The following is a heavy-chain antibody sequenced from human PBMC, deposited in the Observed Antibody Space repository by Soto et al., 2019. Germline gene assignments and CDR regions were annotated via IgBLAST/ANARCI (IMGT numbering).Heavy chain of an antibody. J-gene: IGHJ6*02. CDR2: IRQGGNEK. V-gene: IGHV3-7*01. Sequence: VGSLRLSCTASGFMFSTYLMSWVRQAPGKGLEWVANIRQGGNEKFYVDSVKGRFTISRDNAKKSLYLQMNSLRAEDTAVYYCVGALTYEVPYYYYGMDVWGQGTTVTVSS. CDR3: VGALTYEVPYYYYGMDV. D-gene: IGHD3-16*01. CDR1: GFMFSTYL.